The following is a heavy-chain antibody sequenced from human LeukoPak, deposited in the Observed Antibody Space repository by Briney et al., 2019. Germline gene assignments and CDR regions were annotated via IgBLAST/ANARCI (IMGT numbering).Heavy chain of an antibody. Sequence: ASVKVSCKASGYTFTGYYMHWVRQAPGQGLERMGRINPNSGGTNYAQKFQGRVTMTRDTSISTAYMELSRLRSDDTAVYYCARCWGYSGYDDFDYWGQGTLVTVSS. CDR3: ARCWGYSGYDDFDY. CDR2: INPNSGGT. D-gene: IGHD5-12*01. CDR1: GYTFTGYY. J-gene: IGHJ4*02. V-gene: IGHV1-2*06.